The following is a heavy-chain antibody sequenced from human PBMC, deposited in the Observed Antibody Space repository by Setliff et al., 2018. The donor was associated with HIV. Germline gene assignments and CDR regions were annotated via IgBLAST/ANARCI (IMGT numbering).Heavy chain of an antibody. D-gene: IGHD3-3*01. V-gene: IGHV4-38-2*01. J-gene: IGHJ4*02. CDR1: GSSISTAYY. Sequence: SETLSLTCAVSGSSISTAYYWGWIRQPPGKGLEWIGSVYNSGTTYYNPSLKSRVTISVDMSNNQFSLKVTSVTAADTAVYYCMRGMRITIFGVAYFAFWGQGPQVTVSS. CDR2: VYNSGTT. CDR3: MRGMRITIFGVAYFAF.